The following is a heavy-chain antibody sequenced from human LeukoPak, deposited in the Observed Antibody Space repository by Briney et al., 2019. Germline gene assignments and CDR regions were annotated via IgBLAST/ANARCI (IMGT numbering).Heavy chain of an antibody. J-gene: IGHJ3*01. Sequence: GGSLSLSCAVSEFPFCSYWMTWVRQAPGKGPEWVDNKTRDGRENLFVDSVKGRFTISRDNAKNFLYLQMNSLRAEDTAVYFCARDSSPYCGDDCYFDAFDLWGQGTMVTVSS. V-gene: IGHV3-7*03. CDR1: EFPFCSYW. CDR3: ARDSSPYCGDDCYFDAFDL. CDR2: KTRDGREN. D-gene: IGHD2-21*02.